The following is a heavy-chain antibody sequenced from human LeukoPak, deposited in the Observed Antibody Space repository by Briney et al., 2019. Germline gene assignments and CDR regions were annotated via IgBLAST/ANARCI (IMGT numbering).Heavy chain of an antibody. J-gene: IGHJ3*02. V-gene: IGHV1-69*13. D-gene: IGHD1-1*01. CDR1: GGTFSSYA. CDR3: ARELERRVDAFDI. CDR2: IIPIFGTA. Sequence: GASVKVSCKASGGTFSSYAISWVRQAPGQGLEWMGGIIPIFGTANYAQKFQGRVTITADESTSTAYMELSSLRSEDTAVYYCARELERRVDAFDIWGQGTMVTVSS.